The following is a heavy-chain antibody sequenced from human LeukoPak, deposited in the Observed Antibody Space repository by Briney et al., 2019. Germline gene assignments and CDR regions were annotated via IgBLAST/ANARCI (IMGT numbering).Heavy chain of an antibody. V-gene: IGHV4-34*01. CDR1: GGSFSGYY. J-gene: IGHJ6*03. Sequence: SETLSLTCAVYGGSFSGYYWSWIRQPPGKGLERIGEINHSGSTNYNPSLKSRVTISVDTSKNQFSLKLSSVTAADTAVYYCARPYSNYWGYYYYMDVWGKGTTVTVSS. CDR3: ARPYSNYWGYYYYMDV. D-gene: IGHD4-11*01. CDR2: INHSGST.